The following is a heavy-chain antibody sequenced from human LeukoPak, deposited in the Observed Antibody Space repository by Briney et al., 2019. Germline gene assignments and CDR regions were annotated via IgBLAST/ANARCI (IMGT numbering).Heavy chain of an antibody. CDR2: INSDGSST. Sequence: GGSLRLSCAASGFTFSSYWMHWVRQAPGKGLVWVSRINSDGSSTSYADSVKGRFTISRDNAKNTLYLQMNSLRAEDTAVYYCAKNKHDSSGYYSAPFDYWGQGTLVTVSS. V-gene: IGHV3-74*01. CDR3: AKNKHDSSGYYSAPFDY. CDR1: GFTFSSYW. D-gene: IGHD3-22*01. J-gene: IGHJ4*02.